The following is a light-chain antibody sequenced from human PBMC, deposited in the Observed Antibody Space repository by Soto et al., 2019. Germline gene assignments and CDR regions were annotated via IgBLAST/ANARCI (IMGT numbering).Light chain of an antibody. CDR1: ESVYSY. Sequence: EIVMTQSPATLSVSPGEGLNLSCRASESVYSYLDWYQQKPGQAPRLLIYGASTRATGIPARFSGSGSGTEFTLTISSLQSEDFAVYYCQKYDNWPLTFGGGTKLEIK. J-gene: IGKJ4*01. V-gene: IGKV3-15*01. CDR2: GAS. CDR3: QKYDNWPLT.